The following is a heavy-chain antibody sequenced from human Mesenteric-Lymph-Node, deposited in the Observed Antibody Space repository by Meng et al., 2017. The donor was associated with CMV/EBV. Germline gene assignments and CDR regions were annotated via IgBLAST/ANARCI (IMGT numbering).Heavy chain of an antibody. J-gene: IGHJ4*02. V-gene: IGHV1-69*04. CDR3: AREAFRDGYTNDY. Sequence: KASGGTCSSYDISWVRQAPGQGLEWMGRIIPILGIANYAQKFQGRVTITADKSTSTAYMELSSLRSEDTAVYYCAREAFRDGYTNDYWGQGTLVTVSS. CDR2: IIPILGIA. D-gene: IGHD5-24*01. CDR1: GGTCSSYD.